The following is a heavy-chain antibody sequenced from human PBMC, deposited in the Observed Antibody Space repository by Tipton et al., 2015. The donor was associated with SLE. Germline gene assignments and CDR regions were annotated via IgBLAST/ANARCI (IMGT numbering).Heavy chain of an antibody. V-gene: IGHV4-30-2*05. J-gene: IGHJ5*02. CDR3: ARVSLASGFPGRWFDP. D-gene: IGHD2-15*01. Sequence: TLSLTCDVSGGSMSGGGYSWTWIRQPPGKGLEWIGNIYESGSVDYSPTLKSRVSMSIDTSKSQFSLNLSSVTAADTAVYYCARVSLASGFPGRWFDPWGQGRLVTVSS. CDR1: GGSMSGGGYS. CDR2: IYESGSV.